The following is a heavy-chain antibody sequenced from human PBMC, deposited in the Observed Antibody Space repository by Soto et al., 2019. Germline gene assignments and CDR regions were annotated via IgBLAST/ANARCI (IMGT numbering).Heavy chain of an antibody. D-gene: IGHD6-19*01. V-gene: IGHV3-48*02. CDR1: GFAFSDYS. CDR2: IRTTSTII. CDR3: AREGFSSGWCFDP. J-gene: IGHJ5*02. Sequence: VQLVESGGGLVKPGGSLRLSCAASGFAFSDYSMNWVRQAPGKGLEWVSFIRTTSTIIYYAASVKGRFTISRDDAKNSLYLQMNSLRDEDTAVYYCAREGFSSGWCFDPWGQGTLVTVSS.